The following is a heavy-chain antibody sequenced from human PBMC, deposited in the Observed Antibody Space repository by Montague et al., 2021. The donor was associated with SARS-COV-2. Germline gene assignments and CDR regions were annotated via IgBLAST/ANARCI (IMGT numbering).Heavy chain of an antibody. CDR1: GGSLSGYD. J-gene: IGHJ4*02. CDR2: IYYSGST. CDR3: ARHKRWRIAAAGRDFDY. Sequence: SETLSLTCAVYGGSLSGYDWSWIRQPPGKGLEWIGSIYYSGSTYYNPSLKSRVTISVDTSKNQFSLKLSSVTAADTAVYYCARHKRWRIAAAGRDFDYWGQGTLVTVSS. D-gene: IGHD6-13*01. V-gene: IGHV4-39*01.